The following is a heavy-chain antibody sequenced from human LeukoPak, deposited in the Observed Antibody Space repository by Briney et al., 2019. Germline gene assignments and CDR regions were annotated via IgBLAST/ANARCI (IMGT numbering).Heavy chain of an antibody. Sequence: PGGSLRLSCAASGFTFSSYSMNWLREAPGKGLEWVSYISSSSSTIYYADSVKGRFTISRDNAKNSLYLQMNSLRAEDTAVYYCASLPYDILTAGSMDVWGQGTTVTVSS. D-gene: IGHD3-9*01. J-gene: IGHJ6*02. CDR1: GFTFSSYS. V-gene: IGHV3-48*01. CDR3: ASLPYDILTAGSMDV. CDR2: ISSSSSTI.